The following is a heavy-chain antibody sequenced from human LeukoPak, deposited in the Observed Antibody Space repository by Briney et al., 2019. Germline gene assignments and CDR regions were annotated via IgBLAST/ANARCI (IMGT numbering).Heavy chain of an antibody. CDR1: GFTFSDYY. CDR2: MSTSGQTR. J-gene: IGHJ4*02. V-gene: IGHV3-11*01. D-gene: IGHD3-22*01. Sequence: GGSLRLSRTASGFTFSDYYMSWIRRAPGKGLEWLSYMSTSGQTRFYADSVKGRFTISRDNAKNSLYLQMNSLRVEDTALYYCATSLHYYDTSVWGQGTLVTVSS. CDR3: ATSLHYYDTSV.